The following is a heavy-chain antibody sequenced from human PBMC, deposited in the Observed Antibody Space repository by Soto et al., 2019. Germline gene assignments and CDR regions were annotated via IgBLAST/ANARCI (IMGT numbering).Heavy chain of an antibody. CDR3: ASVTFGGVVLAH. CDR1: GGSINYSY. CDR2: ISYTGSA. V-gene: IGHV4-59*01. D-gene: IGHD3-16*01. Sequence: SETLSLTCTVSGGSINYSYWTWIRQPPGKGLEWIGYISYTGSANYNASLKRRVTISIDTSKKQISLNLTSVTDADTAVYYCASVTFGGVVLAHWGQGTLVTVSS. J-gene: IGHJ4*02.